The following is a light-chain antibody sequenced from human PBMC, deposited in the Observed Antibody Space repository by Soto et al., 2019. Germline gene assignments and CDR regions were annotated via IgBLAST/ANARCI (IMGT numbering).Light chain of an antibody. V-gene: IGKV3-11*01. CDR2: DAS. J-gene: IGKJ4*01. Sequence: ETVLTQSPGTLSLSPGERATLSCRASQSISNYLAWYQHKPGQAPRLLISDASERASGVPARFSGSGSGTDFTLTISSLEPEDFAVYYCQQRSQWPPLTFGGGTTVEIK. CDR3: QQRSQWPPLT. CDR1: QSISNY.